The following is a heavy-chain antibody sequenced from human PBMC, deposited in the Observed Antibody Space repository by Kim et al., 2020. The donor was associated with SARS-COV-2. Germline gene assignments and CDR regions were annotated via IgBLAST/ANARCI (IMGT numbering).Heavy chain of an antibody. J-gene: IGHJ4*02. V-gene: IGHV3-30*10. D-gene: IGHD3-3*01. Sequence: NKHYTYSVKGRFTIAGDNSKNTLYLQMNSLRAEDTAVYYCARERHFLFDYWGQGTLVTVSS. CDR2: NK. CDR3: ARERHFLFDY.